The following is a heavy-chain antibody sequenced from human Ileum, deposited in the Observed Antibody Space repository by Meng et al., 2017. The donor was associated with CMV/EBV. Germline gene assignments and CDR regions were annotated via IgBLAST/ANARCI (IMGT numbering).Heavy chain of an antibody. D-gene: IGHD3-16*01. CDR1: GVSFKDYG. V-gene: IGHV1-69*12. CDR2: NIPLFGST. Sequence: QGPVVQSGDEVKKPGSSLQVSCKAYGVSFKDYGITWVRLAPGQGLEWVGGNIPLFGSTNAAQKFKGRVTLTADEFAAIAYLDLRDLTSEDTATYYCELRLEATCHWGQGTLVTVSS. J-gene: IGHJ4*02. CDR3: ELRLEATCH.